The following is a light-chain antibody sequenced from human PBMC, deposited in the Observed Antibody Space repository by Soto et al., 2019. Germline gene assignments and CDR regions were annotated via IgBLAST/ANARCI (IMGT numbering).Light chain of an antibody. CDR3: QQYNSYSWT. J-gene: IGKJ1*01. Sequence: DIQMTQSTSTLSASVGDTVTITCRASQSFSNWLAWYQQKPGKATKFLIYKASTLESGVPSRFSGSGSGTEFTLTISSLQTDDVATYYCQQYNSYSWTFGQGTKFEIK. V-gene: IGKV1-5*03. CDR2: KAS. CDR1: QSFSNW.